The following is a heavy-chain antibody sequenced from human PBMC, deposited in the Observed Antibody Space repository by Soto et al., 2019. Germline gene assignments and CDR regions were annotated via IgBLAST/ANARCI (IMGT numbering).Heavy chain of an antibody. Sequence: EAQLVESGGCLVQPGGSLRLSCAAFEFTLSNYEMDWVRQAPGKGLEWVSHIGRRGSPIYYADSVKGRFTISRDNAKNSVFLQMNSLRPEDTAVYYCARVYDDYLIDAFDIWGQGTMVSVSS. D-gene: IGHD4-17*01. CDR3: ARVYDDYLIDAFDI. CDR1: EFTLSNYE. J-gene: IGHJ3*02. V-gene: IGHV3-48*03. CDR2: IGRRGSPI.